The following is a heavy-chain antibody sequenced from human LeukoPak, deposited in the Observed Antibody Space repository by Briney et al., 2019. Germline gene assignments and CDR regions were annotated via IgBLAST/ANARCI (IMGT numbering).Heavy chain of an antibody. Sequence: PSETLSLTCTVSGASIGLYYWSWIRQPAGKGLEWIGRIYTSGTSNYSPSLKSRVTMSLDLSKNQLSLKLNSVTAADPAVYYFARDRAVPHYYHGMDVWGQGATVTVSS. J-gene: IGHJ6*02. CDR1: GASIGLYY. CDR2: IYTSGTS. V-gene: IGHV4-4*07. CDR3: ARDRAVPHYYHGMDV.